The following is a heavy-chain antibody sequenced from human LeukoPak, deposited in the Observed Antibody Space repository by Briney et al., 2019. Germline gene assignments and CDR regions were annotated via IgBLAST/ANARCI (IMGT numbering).Heavy chain of an antibody. D-gene: IGHD5-18*01. J-gene: IGHJ6*02. CDR1: GGSISSSSYY. Sequence: SETLSLTCTVSGGSISSSSYYWGWIRQPPGKGLEWIGTIYYSGSTYYNPSLKSRVTISVDTSKNQFSLKLSSVTAADTAVYYCARISGYSYGSGYYGMDVWGQGTTVTVSS. CDR2: IYYSGST. CDR3: ARISGYSYGSGYYGMDV. V-gene: IGHV4-39*07.